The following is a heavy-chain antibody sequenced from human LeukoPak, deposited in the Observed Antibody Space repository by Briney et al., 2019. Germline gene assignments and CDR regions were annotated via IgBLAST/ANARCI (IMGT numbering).Heavy chain of an antibody. J-gene: IGHJ6*02. Sequence: PGGSPRLSCAASGFTVSSNYMSWVRQAPGKGLEWVSVIYSGGSTYYADSVKGRFTISRDNSKNTLYLQMNSLRAEDTAVYYCAREPPSSGYQNYYYYYGMDVWGQGTTVTVSS. CDR2: IYSGGST. CDR1: GFTVSSNY. D-gene: IGHD5-12*01. CDR3: AREPPSSGYQNYYYYYGMDV. V-gene: IGHV3-53*01.